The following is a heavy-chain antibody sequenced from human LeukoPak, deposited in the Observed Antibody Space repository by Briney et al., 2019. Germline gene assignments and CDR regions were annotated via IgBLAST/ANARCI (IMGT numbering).Heavy chain of an antibody. CDR3: ARLQGVSSSWSIGY. CDR1: SGSISSYY. Sequence: SETLSLTCTVSSGSISSYYWSWIRQPPGKGLEWIGYIYYSGGTNYNPSLKSRVTISVDTSKNQFSLKLSSVTAADTAVYYCARLQGVSSSWSIGYWGQGTLVTVSS. V-gene: IGHV4-59*08. CDR2: IYYSGGT. J-gene: IGHJ4*02. D-gene: IGHD6-13*01.